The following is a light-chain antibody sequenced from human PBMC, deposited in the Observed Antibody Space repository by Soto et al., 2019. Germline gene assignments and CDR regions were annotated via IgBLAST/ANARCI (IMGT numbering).Light chain of an antibody. CDR3: SSHAGIINVV. CDR1: SSDVGGYNY. V-gene: IGLV2-8*01. J-gene: IGLJ3*02. Sequence: QSVLTQPPSASGSPGQSVTISCTGTSSDVGGYNYVSWYQQHPGKAPKLMIYEVTKRPSGVPDRFSGSKSGNTASLTASGLLAEDEADYYCSSHAGIINVVFGGGTKVTVL. CDR2: EVT.